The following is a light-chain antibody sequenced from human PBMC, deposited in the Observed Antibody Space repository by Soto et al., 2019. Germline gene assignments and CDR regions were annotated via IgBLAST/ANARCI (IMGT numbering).Light chain of an antibody. V-gene: IGKV4-1*01. CDR2: WAS. CDR3: QQYYSTPLA. Sequence: DIVMTQSPDSLAVSLGERATINCKSSKSVLYSSNNKNYLAWYQQKPRQPPKLLIYWASTRESGVPDRFSGSGSVTDFTLTISSLQAEDVAVYYCQQYYSTPLAFGQGTKVEIK. J-gene: IGKJ1*01. CDR1: KSVLYSSNNKNY.